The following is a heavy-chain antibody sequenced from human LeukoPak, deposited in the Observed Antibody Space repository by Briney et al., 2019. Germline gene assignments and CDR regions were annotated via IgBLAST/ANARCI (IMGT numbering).Heavy chain of an antibody. CDR3: ASGISSSWIYDY. D-gene: IGHD6-13*01. CDR2: ISSSSSYT. V-gene: IGHV3-11*03. Sequence: GGSLGLSCAASGFTFSDYYMTWIRQAPGKGLEWVAYISSSSSYTNYADSVKDRFTISRDNAKNSLYLQTNSLRAEDTAIYYCASGISSSWIYDYWGQGTLVTVSS. CDR1: GFTFSDYY. J-gene: IGHJ4*02.